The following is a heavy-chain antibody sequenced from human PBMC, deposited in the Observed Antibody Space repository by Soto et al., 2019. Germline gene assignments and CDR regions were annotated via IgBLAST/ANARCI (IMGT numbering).Heavy chain of an antibody. CDR1: GFTFSSYA. CDR2: ISGSGGST. D-gene: IGHD3-9*01. J-gene: IGHJ4*02. CDR3: AKEVLRYFDWSKNYFDY. V-gene: IGHV3-23*01. Sequence: PGGSLRLSCAASGFTFSSYAMSWVRQAPGKGLEWVSAISGSGGSTYYADSVKGRFTISRDNSKNTLYLQMNSLRAEDTAVYYCAKEVLRYFDWSKNYFDYWGQGTLVTVSS.